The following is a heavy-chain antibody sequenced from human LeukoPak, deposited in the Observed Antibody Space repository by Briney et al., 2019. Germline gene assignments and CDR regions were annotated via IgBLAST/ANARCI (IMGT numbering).Heavy chain of an antibody. V-gene: IGHV4-34*01. D-gene: IGHD3-3*02. CDR3: ARHFWSGYPFDY. CDR2: INHSGST. Sequence: PSETLSLTCAVYGGSFSGYYWSWIRQPPGKGLEWIGEINHSGSTNYNPSLKSRVTISADTSKNQFSLKLSSVTAADTAVYYCARHFWSGYPFDYWGQGTLVTVSS. CDR1: GGSFSGYY. J-gene: IGHJ4*02.